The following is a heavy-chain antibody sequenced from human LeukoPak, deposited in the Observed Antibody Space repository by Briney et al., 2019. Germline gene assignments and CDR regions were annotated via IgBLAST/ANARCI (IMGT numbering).Heavy chain of an antibody. CDR3: AKAMTYYDILTGFDY. J-gene: IGHJ4*02. CDR2: ISSNGGST. V-gene: IGHV3-64D*09. D-gene: IGHD3-9*01. CDR1: GFNFSTHA. Sequence: GGSLRLSCSASGFNFSTHAMHWVRQAPGKGLEYVSAISSNGGSTYYADSVKGRFTISRDNSKNTLYLQMSSLRAEDTAMYYCAKAMTYYDILTGFDYWGQGTLVTVSS.